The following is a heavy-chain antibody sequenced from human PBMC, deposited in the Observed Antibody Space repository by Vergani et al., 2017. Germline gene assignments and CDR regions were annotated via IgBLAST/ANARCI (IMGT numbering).Heavy chain of an antibody. CDR3: ARAGRFEYSSSSFDY. CDR1: GYTFTGYY. V-gene: IGHV1-2*04. CDR2: ITPISGGT. Sequence: QVQLVQSGAEVKKPGASVTVSCTASGYTFTGYYMHWVRQAPGQGLEWMGWITPISGGTNYAQTFQGWVTMTRDTSISTAYMELSRLRSDDTAVYYCARAGRFEYSSSSFDYWGQGTLVTVSS. D-gene: IGHD6-6*01. J-gene: IGHJ4*02.